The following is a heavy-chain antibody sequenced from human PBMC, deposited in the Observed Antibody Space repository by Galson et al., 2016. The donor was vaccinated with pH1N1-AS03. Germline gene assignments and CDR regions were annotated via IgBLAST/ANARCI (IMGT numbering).Heavy chain of an antibody. Sequence: QSGAEVKKPGESLKISCQGSGYNFMDYWIGWVRQMPGKGLEWMGIIDPDDSDTRYSPSFQGQVTISADKSISTAYLQWSSLKPSDTALYYCARHRSATYGDVSEVWGQGTVVIFSS. J-gene: IGHJ3*01. D-gene: IGHD3-3*01. CDR1: GYNFMDYW. V-gene: IGHV5-51*01. CDR2: IDPDDSDT. CDR3: ARHRSATYGDVSEV.